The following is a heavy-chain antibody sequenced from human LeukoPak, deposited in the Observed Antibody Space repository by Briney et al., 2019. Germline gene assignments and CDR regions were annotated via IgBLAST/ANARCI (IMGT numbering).Heavy chain of an antibody. D-gene: IGHD2-2*01. CDR1: GFTFSSYA. CDR3: ARGARDCSSTSCSLNWYFDL. V-gene: IGHV3-30-3*01. CDR2: ISYDGSNK. Sequence: GGSLRLSCAASGFTFSSYAMHWVRQAPGRGLEWVAVISYDGSNKYYADSVKGRFTISRDNSKNTLYLQMNCLRAEDTAVYYCARGARDCSSTSCSLNWYFDLWGRGTLVTVSS. J-gene: IGHJ2*01.